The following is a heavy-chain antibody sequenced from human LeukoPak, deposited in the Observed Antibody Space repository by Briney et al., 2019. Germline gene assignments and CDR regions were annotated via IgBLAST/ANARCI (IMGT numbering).Heavy chain of an antibody. V-gene: IGHV1-69*05. CDR1: GGTFSSYA. CDR2: IIPIFGTA. D-gene: IGHD1-26*01. Sequence: ASVKVSCKASGGTFSSYAISWVRQAPGQGLEWMGGIIPIFGTANYAQKFQGRVTITTDESTSTAYMELSSLRSEDTAVYYCASGNSGSYLKVSRNREDFDYWGQGTLVTVSS. J-gene: IGHJ4*02. CDR3: ASGNSGSYLKVSRNREDFDY.